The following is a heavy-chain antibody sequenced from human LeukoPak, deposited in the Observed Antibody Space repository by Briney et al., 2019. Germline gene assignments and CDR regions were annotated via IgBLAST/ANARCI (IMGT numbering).Heavy chain of an antibody. D-gene: IGHD3-10*01. CDR3: AKGKNAGSYLSHVDY. V-gene: IGHV3-43*01. Sequence: GGSLRLSCAASGFSFSSYWMSWVRQAPGKGLEWVSLITWDGGSTYYADSVKGRFTISRDNSKNSLYLQMNSLRTEDTALYYCAKGKNAGSYLSHVDYWGQGTLVTVSS. CDR1: GFSFSSYW. J-gene: IGHJ4*02. CDR2: ITWDGGST.